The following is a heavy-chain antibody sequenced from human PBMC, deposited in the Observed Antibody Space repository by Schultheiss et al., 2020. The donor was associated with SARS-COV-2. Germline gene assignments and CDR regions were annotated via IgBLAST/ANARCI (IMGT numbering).Heavy chain of an antibody. V-gene: IGHV4-31*03. CDR1: GGSISSGGYY. J-gene: IGHJ4*02. D-gene: IGHD4-23*01. CDR3: ARADRQDYGGALHDF. CDR2: IYYSGIT. Sequence: SETLSLTCTVSGGSISSGGYYWSWIRQHPGKGLEWIGYIYYSGITNYNPSLKSRVTISLDTSKNQFSLKLSSVTAADTAVYYCARADRQDYGGALHDFWGQGTLVTVSS.